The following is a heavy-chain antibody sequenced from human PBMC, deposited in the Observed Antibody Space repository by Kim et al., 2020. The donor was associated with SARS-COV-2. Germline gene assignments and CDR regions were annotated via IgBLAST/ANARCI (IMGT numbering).Heavy chain of an antibody. CDR1: GFTFSSYA. Sequence: GGSLRLSCAASGFTFSSYAMSWVRQAPGKGLEWVSAISGSGGSTYYADSVKGRFTISRDNSKNTLYLQMNSLRAEDTAVYYCAKGGYCSEGDYYYYYGMDVWGQGTTVTVSS. J-gene: IGHJ6*02. V-gene: IGHV3-23*01. CDR2: ISGSGGST. CDR3: AKGGYCSEGDYYYYYGMDV. D-gene: IGHD2-15*01.